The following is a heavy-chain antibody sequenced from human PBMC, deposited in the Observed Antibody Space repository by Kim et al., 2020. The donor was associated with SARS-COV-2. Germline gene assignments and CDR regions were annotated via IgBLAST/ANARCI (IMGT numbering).Heavy chain of an antibody. Sequence: GGSLRLSCAASGFTFSSYGMHWVRQAPGKGLEWVAVIWYDGSNKYYADSVKGRFTISRDNSKNTLYLQMNSLRAEDTAVYYCARGAYYYDSSGYYSDYFDYWGQGTLVTVSS. CDR3: ARGAYYYDSSGYYSDYFDY. V-gene: IGHV3-33*01. CDR2: IWYDGSNK. D-gene: IGHD3-22*01. J-gene: IGHJ4*02. CDR1: GFTFSSYG.